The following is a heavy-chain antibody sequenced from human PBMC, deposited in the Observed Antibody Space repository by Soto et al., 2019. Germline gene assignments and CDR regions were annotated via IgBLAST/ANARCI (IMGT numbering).Heavy chain of an antibody. CDR3: ARDGGGYDQYDY. J-gene: IGHJ4*02. D-gene: IGHD5-12*01. CDR2: IYYSGST. V-gene: IGHV4-39*07. Sequence: SETLSLTCTVSGGSISSSSYYWGWIRQPPGKGLEWIGSIYYSGSTNYNPSLKSRVTISVDTSKNQFSLKLSSVTAADTAVYYCARDGGGYDQYDYWGQGTLVTVSS. CDR1: GGSISSSSYY.